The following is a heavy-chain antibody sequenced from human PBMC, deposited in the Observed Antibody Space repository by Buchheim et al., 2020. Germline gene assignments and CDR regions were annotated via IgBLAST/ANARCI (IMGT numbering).Heavy chain of an antibody. Sequence: QVQLQESGPGLVKPSQTLSLTCTVFGGPISSGDYYWSWTRQPPGKGLEWIGYIYYSGSTYYNPSPKSRVTIPVDTSKNQFSQKLRSVTAADTAVYYCARKIPDYGDYQDYWGQGTL. D-gene: IGHD4-17*01. V-gene: IGHV4-30-4*01. CDR3: ARKIPDYGDYQDY. CDR1: GGPISSGDYY. J-gene: IGHJ4*02. CDR2: IYYSGST.